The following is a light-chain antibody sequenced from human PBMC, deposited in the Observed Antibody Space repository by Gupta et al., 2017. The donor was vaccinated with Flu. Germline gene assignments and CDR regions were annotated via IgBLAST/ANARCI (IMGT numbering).Light chain of an antibody. J-gene: IGKJ5*01. Sequence: SPSTLTASVGERITSAFWDSQSISTRLEWYLQKPGKVAKAVIYKALNGVSGVPQRFSRSGLVREFTLTSCSRQVADCHIYYVQQDNSPIAFVQATRLEIK. CDR3: QQDNSPIA. CDR1: QSISTR. CDR2: KAL. V-gene: IGKV1-5*03.